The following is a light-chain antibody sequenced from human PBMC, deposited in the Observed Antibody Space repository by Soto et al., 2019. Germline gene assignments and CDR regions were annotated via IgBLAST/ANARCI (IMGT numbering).Light chain of an antibody. J-gene: IGKJ4*01. CDR1: QSVSSSY. CDR3: QQANSFPLT. CDR2: GAS. Sequence: EVVLTQSPGTLSLSPGERATLSCRASQSVSSSYVAWYQQKRGQAPRLLMYGASSRATGIPDRFSGSGSGTDFTLTISRLEPEDFVTYYCQQANSFPLTFGGGTKVEIK. V-gene: IGKV3-20*01.